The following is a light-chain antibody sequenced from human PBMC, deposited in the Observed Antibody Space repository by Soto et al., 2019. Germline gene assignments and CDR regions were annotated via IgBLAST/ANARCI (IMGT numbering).Light chain of an antibody. V-gene: IGKV1-39*01. J-gene: IGKJ3*01. CDR3: QQSYSTPRGFT. Sequence: DIQMTQSPSSLSASVGDRVPITCRASQSISSYLNWYQQKPGKAPKLLIYAASSLQSGVPSRFSGSGSGTDFTLTISSLQPEDFATYYCQQSYSTPRGFTFGPGTKVDIK. CDR1: QSISSY. CDR2: AAS.